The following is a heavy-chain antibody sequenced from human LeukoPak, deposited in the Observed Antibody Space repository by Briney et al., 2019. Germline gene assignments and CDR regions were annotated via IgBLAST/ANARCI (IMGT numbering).Heavy chain of an antibody. D-gene: IGHD6-25*01. CDR1: GYTFTSYD. V-gene: IGHV1-8*01. CDR3: ASHIAAADNEHDY. CDR2: MNPNSGNT. J-gene: IGHJ4*02. Sequence: ASVKVSCKASGYTFTSYDINWVRQATGQGLEWMGWMNPNSGNTGYAQKFQGRVTMTRDTSTSTVYMELSSLRSEDTAVYYCASHIAAADNEHDYWGQGTLVTVSS.